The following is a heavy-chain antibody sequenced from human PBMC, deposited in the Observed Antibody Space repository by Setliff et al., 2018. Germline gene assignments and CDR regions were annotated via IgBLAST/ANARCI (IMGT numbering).Heavy chain of an antibody. J-gene: IGHJ4*02. Sequence: SETLSLTCNVSGDPISAASIMAWIRQPPGKGLEFIGYVYYSGAAKYDPSLKSRVTMSVDTSKTQFSLKLNSMTTADTAVYYCARGGTFRYFDYWGQGTPVTVSS. V-gene: IGHV4-59*01. CDR1: GDPISAAS. CDR2: VYYSGAA. D-gene: IGHD6-25*01. CDR3: ARGGTFRYFDY.